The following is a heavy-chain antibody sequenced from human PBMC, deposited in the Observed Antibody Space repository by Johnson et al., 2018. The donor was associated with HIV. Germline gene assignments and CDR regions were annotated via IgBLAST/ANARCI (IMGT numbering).Heavy chain of an antibody. CDR1: GFTFGDYA. D-gene: IGHD5-24*01. Sequence: VQLVESGGGVVQPGRSLRLSCTASGFTFGDYAVTWFRQAPGKGPEWVGFIRSKVYGGTTQCAASVKGRFTISRDNSKNTLYLQMNSLRLEETAVFYCAREMAWEDAFDIWGQGTMVTVSS. V-gene: IGHV3-49*03. J-gene: IGHJ3*02. CDR2: IRSKVYGGTT. CDR3: AREMAWEDAFDI.